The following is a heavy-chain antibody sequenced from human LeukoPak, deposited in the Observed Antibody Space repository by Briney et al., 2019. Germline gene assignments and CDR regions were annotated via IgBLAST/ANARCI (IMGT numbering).Heavy chain of an antibody. Sequence: PGGSLRLSCAASGFTFSSYGMHWVRQAPGKGLEWVAVISYDGSNKYYADSVKGRLTISRDNSKNTLYLQMNSLRAEDTAVYYCAKRGSSGWYYFDYWGQGTLVTVSS. V-gene: IGHV3-30*18. CDR2: ISYDGSNK. CDR1: GFTFSSYG. D-gene: IGHD6-19*01. CDR3: AKRGSSGWYYFDY. J-gene: IGHJ4*02.